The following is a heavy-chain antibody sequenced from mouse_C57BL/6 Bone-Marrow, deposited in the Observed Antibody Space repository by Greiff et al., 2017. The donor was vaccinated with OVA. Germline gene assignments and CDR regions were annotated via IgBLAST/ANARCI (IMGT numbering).Heavy chain of an antibody. CDR2: IYPSDSET. V-gene: IGHV1-61*01. D-gene: IGHD3-2*02. J-gene: IGHJ2*01. CDR3: AATAQATYYFDY. Sequence: VQLQQPGAELVRPGSSVKLSCKASGYTFTSYWMDWVKQRPGQGLEWIGNIYPSDSETHYNQKFKDKATLTVDKSSSTAYMQLSSLTSEDSAVYYCAATAQATYYFDYWGQGTTLTVSS. CDR1: GYTFTSYW.